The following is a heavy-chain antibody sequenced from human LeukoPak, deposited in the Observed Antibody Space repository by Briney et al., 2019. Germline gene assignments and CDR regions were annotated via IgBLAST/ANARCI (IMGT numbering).Heavy chain of an antibody. CDR3: ARDHYDILTGYPANYYYYYMDG. CDR1: GGTFSSYA. Sequence: SVKVSCKASGGTFSSYAISWVRQAPGQGLEWMGGIIPIFGTANYAQKFQGRVTITADKSTSTAYMELSSLRSEDTAVYYCARDHYDILTGYPANYYYYYMDGWGKGTTVTVSS. D-gene: IGHD3-9*01. V-gene: IGHV1-69*06. CDR2: IIPIFGTA. J-gene: IGHJ6*03.